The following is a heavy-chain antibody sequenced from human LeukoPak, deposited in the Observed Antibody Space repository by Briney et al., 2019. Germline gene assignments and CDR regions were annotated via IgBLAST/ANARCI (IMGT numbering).Heavy chain of an antibody. Sequence: GWSLTLSCAASGFSFRSYRMNWVRQAPGKGLEGVSFISTSSTYIYYADSVKGRFTISRDNAKNSLYLQMNSLRAEDTAVYYCARDLYRRQQLGLIDCWGQGTLVTVSS. CDR2: ISTSSTYI. V-gene: IGHV3-21*01. CDR1: GFSFRSYR. D-gene: IGHD6-13*01. J-gene: IGHJ4*02. CDR3: ARDLYRRQQLGLIDC.